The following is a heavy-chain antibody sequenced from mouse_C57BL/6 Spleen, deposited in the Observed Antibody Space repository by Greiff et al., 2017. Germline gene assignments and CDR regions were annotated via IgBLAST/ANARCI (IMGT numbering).Heavy chain of an antibody. Sequence: VQLQQPGAELVKPGASVKLSCKASGYTFTSYWMQWVKQRPGQGLEWIGEIDPSDSYTNYNQKFKGKATLTVDTSSSTAYMQLSSLTSEDSAVYYGAKVYDGYYKGFFDYWGQGTTLTVSS. CDR3: AKVYDGYYKGFFDY. J-gene: IGHJ2*01. D-gene: IGHD2-3*01. CDR2: IDPSDSYT. CDR1: GYTFTSYW. V-gene: IGHV1-50*01.